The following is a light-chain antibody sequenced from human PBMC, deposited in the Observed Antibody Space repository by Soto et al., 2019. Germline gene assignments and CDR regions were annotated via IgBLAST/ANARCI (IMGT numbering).Light chain of an antibody. Sequence: EKVLKQSPGTLSLSPGERVTISCRASQSVCSRCFAWYQQKPGQSPRLLIYGASTRATGIPDRFSGSGSGTDFTLTISRLEPGDFAVYYCQHYGTPPWTFGQGTKVGIK. CDR1: QSVCSRC. CDR3: QHYGTPPWT. CDR2: GAS. V-gene: IGKV3-20*01. J-gene: IGKJ1*01.